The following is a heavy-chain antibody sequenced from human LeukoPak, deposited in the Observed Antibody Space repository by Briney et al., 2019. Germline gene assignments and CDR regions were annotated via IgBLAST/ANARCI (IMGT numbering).Heavy chain of an antibody. D-gene: IGHD3-22*01. J-gene: IGHJ4*02. Sequence: GGSLRLSCAASGFTFSSYSINCVRQAPGKGLEWVSSISSSSSYIYYADSVKGRFTISRDNAKNSLYLQMNSLRAEDTAVYYCARGFNKIVVVLTGDYWGQGTLVTVSS. CDR2: ISSSSSYI. V-gene: IGHV3-21*01. CDR1: GFTFSSYS. CDR3: ARGFNKIVVVLTGDY.